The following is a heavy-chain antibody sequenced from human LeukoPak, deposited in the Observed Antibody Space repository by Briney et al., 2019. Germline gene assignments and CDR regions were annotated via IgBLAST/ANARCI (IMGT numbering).Heavy chain of an antibody. D-gene: IGHD6-13*01. J-gene: IGHJ6*03. Sequence: GGSLRLSCAASGFTFSTYAVNWVRQAPGKGLEWVSSISSSSSYIYYADSVKGRFTISRDNSKNTLYLQMNSLRAEDTALYYCAKEKGFSSPYYYYYMDVWGKGTTVTVSS. CDR1: GFTFSTYA. V-gene: IGHV3-21*04. CDR2: ISSSSSYI. CDR3: AKEKGFSSPYYYYYMDV.